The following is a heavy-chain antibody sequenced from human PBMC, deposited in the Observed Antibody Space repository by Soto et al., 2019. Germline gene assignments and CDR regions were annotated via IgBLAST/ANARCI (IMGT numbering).Heavy chain of an antibody. Sequence: QLQLQESGPGLVKPSETLSLTCTVSGGSISSSSYYWGWIRQPPGKGLEWIGSIYYSGSTYYNPSLKSRVTLSVDTSKTQFSLKLSSVTAADTAVYYCASGVLAARFPYFDYWGQGTLVTVSS. CDR3: ASGVLAARFPYFDY. J-gene: IGHJ4*02. D-gene: IGHD6-6*01. V-gene: IGHV4-39*01. CDR2: IYYSGST. CDR1: GGSISSSSYY.